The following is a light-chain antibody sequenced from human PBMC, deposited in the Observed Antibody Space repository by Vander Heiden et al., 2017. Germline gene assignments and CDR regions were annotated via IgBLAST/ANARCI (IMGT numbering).Light chain of an antibody. J-gene: IGKJ1*01. CDR2: GAS. CDR3: QQYNNWPT. V-gene: IGKV3-15*01. CDR1: QSVSSN. Sequence: EIVMTQSPATLSVSPGVRATLSCRASQSVSSNLPWYQQKPGQAPRLLIYGASTRATGIPARFSGSGSGTEFTLTISSLQSEDFAVYCCQQYNNWPTFGQGTKVEIK.